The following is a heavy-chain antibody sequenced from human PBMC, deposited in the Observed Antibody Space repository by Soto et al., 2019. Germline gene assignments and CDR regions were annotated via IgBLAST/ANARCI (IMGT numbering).Heavy chain of an antibody. D-gene: IGHD1-20*01. Sequence: QVQLVESGGGVVQPGRSLRLSCAASGFTFSNHGMHWVRQAPGKGLEWVAVIWSDGSNKDYAESVKGRFTITRDNSKNTLSLQMDSLRAEDTAVYYCSREGPISGTNPFDVWGQGTMVTISS. V-gene: IGHV3-33*01. CDR2: IWSDGSNK. CDR3: SREGPISGTNPFDV. CDR1: GFTFSNHG. J-gene: IGHJ3*01.